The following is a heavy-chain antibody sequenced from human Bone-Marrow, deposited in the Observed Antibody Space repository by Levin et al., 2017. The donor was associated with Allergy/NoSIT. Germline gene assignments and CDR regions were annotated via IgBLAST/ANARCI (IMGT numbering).Heavy chain of an antibody. CDR3: ARVQWQIRASDY. V-gene: IGHV3-30*01. J-gene: IGHJ4*02. CDR1: GFTFSKYA. Sequence: PGGSLRLSCVGYGFTFSKYAMHWVRQAPGKGLEWVAVLSSDGQNKHYAESVKGRFTISRDNSKNTLYLQMNSLTPEDTAVYYCARVQWQIRASDYWGQGTLVAVSS. D-gene: IGHD6-19*01. CDR2: LSSDGQNK.